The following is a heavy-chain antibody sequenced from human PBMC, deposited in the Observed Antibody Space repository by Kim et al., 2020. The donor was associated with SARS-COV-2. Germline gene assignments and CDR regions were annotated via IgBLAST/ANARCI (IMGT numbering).Heavy chain of an antibody. V-gene: IGHV1-2*02. J-gene: IGHJ3*01. Sequence: KYAERFQGRVTMTRDMSISPVYMELSRLKSDDTAVYYCARGANTLSAFDLWGQGTMVTVSS. CDR3: ARGANTLSAFDL.